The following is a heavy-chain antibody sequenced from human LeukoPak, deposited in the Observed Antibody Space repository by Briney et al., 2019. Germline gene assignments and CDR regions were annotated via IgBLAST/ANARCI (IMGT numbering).Heavy chain of an antibody. D-gene: IGHD2-2*02. Sequence: PSKTLSLTCTVAGGSISSGGYYWNWVRQHPGKGLEWIGYIYYSGNTYYNPSLKSRVTISLDTSKNQFSLKLSSVTAADTAVYYCARDRCSSSSCYSDYYYGMDLWGQGTTVTVSS. J-gene: IGHJ6*02. CDR1: GGSISSGGYY. V-gene: IGHV4-31*03. CDR3: ARDRCSSSSCYSDYYYGMDL. CDR2: IYYSGNT.